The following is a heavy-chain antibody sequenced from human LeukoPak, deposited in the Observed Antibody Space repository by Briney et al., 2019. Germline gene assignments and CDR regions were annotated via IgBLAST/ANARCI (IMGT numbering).Heavy chain of an antibody. Sequence: PSETLSLTCTVSGGSISSYYWSWIRQPPGKGLEWIGYIYYSGSTNYNPSLKSRVTISVDTSKNQFSLKLSSVTAAGTAVYYCARAHGSYDFWSGYPFFDYWGQGTLVTVSS. CDR3: ARAHGSYDFWSGYPFFDY. CDR1: GGSISSYY. V-gene: IGHV4-59*01. D-gene: IGHD3-3*01. J-gene: IGHJ4*02. CDR2: IYYSGST.